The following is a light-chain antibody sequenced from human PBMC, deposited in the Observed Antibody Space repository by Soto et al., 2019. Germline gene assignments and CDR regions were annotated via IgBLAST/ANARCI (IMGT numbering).Light chain of an antibody. CDR1: SSDVGGYNY. CDR3: SSYKSSSTL. V-gene: IGLV2-14*01. Sequence: QSALTQPASVSGSPGQSITISCTATSSDVGGYNYVSWYQQHPGKAPKLMIYDVSNRPSGVSNRFSGSKSGNTASLSISGLQAEDEADYYCSSYKSSSTLFGGGTKLTVL. CDR2: DVS. J-gene: IGLJ2*01.